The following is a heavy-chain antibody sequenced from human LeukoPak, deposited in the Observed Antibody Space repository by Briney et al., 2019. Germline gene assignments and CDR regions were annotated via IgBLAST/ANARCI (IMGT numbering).Heavy chain of an antibody. D-gene: IGHD7-27*01. Sequence: GGSLRLSCAASGFASSSYAMSWVRQAPGKGLEWVSAISGSGGSTYYADSVKGRFTISRDNSKNTLYLQMNSLRAEDTAVYYCAKDTTGEFGPDYWGQGTLVTVSS. CDR2: ISGSGGST. V-gene: IGHV3-23*01. CDR1: GFASSSYA. J-gene: IGHJ4*02. CDR3: AKDTTGEFGPDY.